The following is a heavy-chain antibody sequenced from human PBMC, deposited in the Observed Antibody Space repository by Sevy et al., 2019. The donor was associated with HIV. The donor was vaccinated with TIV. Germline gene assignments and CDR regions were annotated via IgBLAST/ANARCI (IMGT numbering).Heavy chain of an antibody. D-gene: IGHD3-10*01. Sequence: GGSLRLSCAASEFTFSDYYMSWIRQAPDKGLEWVSYISSRSTYTNYADSVKGRFTISRDNARNSLYLQMNSLRAEDTAVYYCARVRYDSGSYYKDYWGQGTLVTVSS. CDR3: ARVRYDSGSYYKDY. CDR1: EFTFSDYY. V-gene: IGHV3-11*06. CDR2: ISSRSTYT. J-gene: IGHJ4*02.